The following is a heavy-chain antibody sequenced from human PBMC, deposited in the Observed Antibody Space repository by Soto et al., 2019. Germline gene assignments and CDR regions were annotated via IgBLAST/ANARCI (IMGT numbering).Heavy chain of an antibody. CDR3: AREQCGGEKCFSERDVYYYYVDV. Sequence: QLQLHESGPGPVKASETLSLTCSVSGGSISGRAYYSAWIRQPPGKGLEWIGSIYYSGTTYSNPSLKSRVIISVDTAKNQFSLNLTSVTAPDTATYYCAREQCGGEKCFSERDVYYYYVDVWGKGTTVTVSS. CDR1: GGSISGRAYY. V-gene: IGHV4-39*01. D-gene: IGHD2-21*01. J-gene: IGHJ6*03. CDR2: IYYSGTT.